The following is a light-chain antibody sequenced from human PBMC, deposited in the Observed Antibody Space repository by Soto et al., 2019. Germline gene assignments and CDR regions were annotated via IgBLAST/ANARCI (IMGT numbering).Light chain of an antibody. CDR1: QSITTY. CDR2: AAS. CDR3: QQYKSWPPIT. V-gene: IGKV1-39*01. J-gene: IGKJ5*01. Sequence: DIQMTQSPSSLSASVGDRVTITCRASQSITTYLSWYQQKPGKPPTLLIYAASNLQSGVPSRFSGSGSGTDFTLTISSLKSEDYAVYYCQQYKSWPPITFGQGTRLEIK.